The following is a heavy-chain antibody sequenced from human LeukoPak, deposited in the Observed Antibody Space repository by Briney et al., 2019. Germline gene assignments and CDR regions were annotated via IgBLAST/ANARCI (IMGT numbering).Heavy chain of an antibody. Sequence: SVKVSCKASGYTFTSYGISWVRQAPGQGLEWMGRIIPILGIANYAQKFQGRVTITADKSTSTAYMELSSLRSEDTAVYYCALQGDGIVATPNIDYWGQGALVTVSS. CDR2: IIPILGIA. CDR1: GYTFTSYG. J-gene: IGHJ4*02. CDR3: ALQGDGIVATPNIDY. V-gene: IGHV1-69*04. D-gene: IGHD5-12*01.